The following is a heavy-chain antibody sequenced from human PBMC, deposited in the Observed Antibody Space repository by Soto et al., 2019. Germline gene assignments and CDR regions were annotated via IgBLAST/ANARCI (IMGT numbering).Heavy chain of an antibody. V-gene: IGHV1-2*02. CDR1: GYTFTGHY. CDR2: INANSGFT. D-gene: IGHD2-15*01. J-gene: IGHJ4*02. CDR3: VREAYCSGGSCHPDY. Sequence: QVQLVQSGAEVKKPGASVKVSCKASGYTFTGHYMHWVRQAPGQGLEWMGYINANSGFTHYRQKFQGRVTMPRDTAISTADMELSRLRSDDTAVYYCVREAYCSGGSCHPDYWGQGTLVTVSS.